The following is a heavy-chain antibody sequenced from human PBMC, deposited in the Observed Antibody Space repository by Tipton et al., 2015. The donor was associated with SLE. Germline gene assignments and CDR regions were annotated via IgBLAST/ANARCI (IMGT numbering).Heavy chain of an antibody. CDR3: ARELGDYGFDY. J-gene: IGHJ4*02. Sequence: RSLRLSCAASGFTFTNYAMHWVRQAPGKGLEWVAVISYEGSNRYYEDSVKGRFTISRDDSKNTVYLQMNSLRAEDTAVYYCARELGDYGFDYWGQGTLVTISS. V-gene: IGHV3-30*04. CDR1: GFTFTNYA. CDR2: ISYEGSNR. D-gene: IGHD4-17*01.